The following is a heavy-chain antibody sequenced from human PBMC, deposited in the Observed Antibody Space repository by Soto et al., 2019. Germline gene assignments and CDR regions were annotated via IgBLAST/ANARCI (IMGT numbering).Heavy chain of an antibody. CDR3: AGGDHSTSLGGMDV. J-gene: IGHJ6*02. D-gene: IGHD6-6*01. CDR1: GGSFNSYA. V-gene: IGHV1-69*01. CDR2: TIPFILTP. Sequence: QVQMVQSGAELKKPGSSVKVSCKTSGGSFNSYAINWVRQAPGQGLEWLGGTIPFILTPNYAQQFQGRVTITADGPTSTGYLELSRLRSDDTAVYYCAGGDHSTSLGGMDVWGQGTRVIVSS.